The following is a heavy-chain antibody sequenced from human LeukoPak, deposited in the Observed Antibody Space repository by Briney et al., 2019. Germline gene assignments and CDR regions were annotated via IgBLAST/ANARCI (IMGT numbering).Heavy chain of an antibody. CDR1: GYTFTSYY. V-gene: IGHV1-46*01. Sequence: PGGFLRLSCAASGYTFTSYYMHWVRQAPGQGLEWMGIINPSGGSTSYAQKFQGRVTMTRDTSTSTVYMELSSLRSEDTAVYYCARVPPAGYYGMDVWGQGTTVTVSS. J-gene: IGHJ6*02. D-gene: IGHD2-2*01. CDR3: ARVPPAGYYGMDV. CDR2: INPSGGST.